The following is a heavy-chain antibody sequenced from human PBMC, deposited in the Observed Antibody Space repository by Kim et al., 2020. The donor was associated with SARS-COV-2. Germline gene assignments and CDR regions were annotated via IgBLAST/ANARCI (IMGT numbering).Heavy chain of an antibody. V-gene: IGHV1-18*01. Sequence: ASVKVSCKASGYTFTSYGISWVRQAPGQGLEWMGWISAYNGNTNYAQKLQGRATMTTDTSTSTAYMELRSLRSDDTAVYYCARRTYYYDSSGYYYFDYWGQGTLVTVSS. CDR1: GYTFTSYG. CDR3: ARRTYYYDSSGYYYFDY. D-gene: IGHD3-22*01. CDR2: ISAYNGNT. J-gene: IGHJ4*02.